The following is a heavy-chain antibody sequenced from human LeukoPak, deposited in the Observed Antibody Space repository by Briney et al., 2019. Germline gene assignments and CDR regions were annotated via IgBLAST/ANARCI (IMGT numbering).Heavy chain of an antibody. D-gene: IGHD6-13*01. Sequence: SETLSLTCAVYGGSFSGYYWSWIRQPPGKGLEWIGEINHSGSTNYNPSLKSRVAISVDTSKNQFSLNLSSVTAADTAVYYCARRLGGYSSSWYVWFDPWGQGTLVTVSS. CDR2: INHSGST. CDR3: ARRLGGYSSSWYVWFDP. CDR1: GGSFSGYY. J-gene: IGHJ5*02. V-gene: IGHV4-34*01.